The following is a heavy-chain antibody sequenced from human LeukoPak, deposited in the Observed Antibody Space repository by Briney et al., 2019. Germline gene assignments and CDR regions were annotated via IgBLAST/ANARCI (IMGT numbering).Heavy chain of an antibody. CDR2: INPNSGGT. CDR3: ARGLNWGSGFDY. CDR1: GYTFTGYY. J-gene: IGHJ4*02. D-gene: IGHD7-27*01. V-gene: IGHV1-2*02. Sequence: ASVKVSCEASGYTFTGYYMHWVRQAPGQGLEWMGWINPNSGGTNYAQKFQGRVTMTRDTPISTAYMELSRLRSDDTAVYYCARGLNWGSGFDYWGQGTLVTVSS.